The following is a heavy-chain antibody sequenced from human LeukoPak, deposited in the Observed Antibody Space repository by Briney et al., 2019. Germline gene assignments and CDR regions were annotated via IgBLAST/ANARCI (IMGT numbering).Heavy chain of an antibody. CDR1: GYTFTDYY. J-gene: IGHJ6*02. Sequence: ASVKVSCKASGYTFTDYYMHWVRQASGQGLEWMGWMNPNSGNTGYAQKFQGRVTMTRNTSISTAYMELSSLRSEDTAVYYCARDQYSSGWGYYYYYGMDVWGQGTTVTVSS. CDR3: ARDQYSSGWGYYYYYGMDV. D-gene: IGHD6-19*01. V-gene: IGHV1-8*02. CDR2: MNPNSGNT.